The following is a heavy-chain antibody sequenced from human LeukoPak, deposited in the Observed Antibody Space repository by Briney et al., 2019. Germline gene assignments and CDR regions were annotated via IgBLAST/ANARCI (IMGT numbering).Heavy chain of an antibody. D-gene: IGHD2-2*01. J-gene: IGHJ4*02. CDR1: GFTFSYAF. CDR3: TTDAYRNSISCYWANLHF. V-gene: IGHV3-15*01. CDR2: IKSKGHGETT. Sequence: GGSLRLSCEASGFTFSYAFMNWVRQAPGKGLEWVGQIKSKGHGETTDYAAPVKGRFSISRDDSENTLYLHLNGLKTEDTAVYYCTTDAYRNSISCYWANLHFWGQGTLVTVSS.